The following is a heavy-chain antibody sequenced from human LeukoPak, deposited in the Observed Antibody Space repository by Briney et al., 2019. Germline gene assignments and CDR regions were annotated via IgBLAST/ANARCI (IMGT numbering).Heavy chain of an antibody. Sequence: GASVKVSYKASGGTFSSYAISWVRQAPGQGLEWMGGIIPIFGTANYAQKFQGRVTITADESTSTAYMELSSLRSEDTAVYYCARDLYDSSGYSSWGQGTLVTVSS. CDR2: IIPIFGTA. CDR1: GGTFSSYA. D-gene: IGHD3-22*01. J-gene: IGHJ5*02. V-gene: IGHV1-69*13. CDR3: ARDLYDSSGYSS.